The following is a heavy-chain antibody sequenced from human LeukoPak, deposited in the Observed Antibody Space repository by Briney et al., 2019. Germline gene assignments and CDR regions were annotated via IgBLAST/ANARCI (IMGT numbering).Heavy chain of an antibody. J-gene: IGHJ4*02. CDR2: IKQDGSEK. CDR1: GFTFSTYW. V-gene: IGHV3-7*01. D-gene: IGHD6-13*01. Sequence: GGSLRLSCAASGFTFSTYWMSWVPQAPGKGLEWVANIKQDGSEKYYLDSVQGRFTISRDNAKNSLYLQMNSLRAEDTAVYFCTKKAAAGIDYWGQGTLVTVSS. CDR3: TKKAAAGIDY.